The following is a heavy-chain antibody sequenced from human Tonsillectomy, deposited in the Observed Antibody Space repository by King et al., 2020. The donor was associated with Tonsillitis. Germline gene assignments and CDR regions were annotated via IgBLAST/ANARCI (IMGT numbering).Heavy chain of an antibody. V-gene: IGHV3-23*04. CDR3: AKAYYGSGSYYNCLDY. CDR2: LTGSGGST. Sequence: VQLVESGGGLVQPGGSLRLSCAASGFTFSSYAMSWVRQAPGKGLEGVSALTGSGGSTYYADSVKGRLTISRDNSKNTLFLQMNSLRAEDTAVYYCAKAYYGSGSYYNCLDYWGQGTLVTVSS. D-gene: IGHD3-10*01. J-gene: IGHJ4*02. CDR1: GFTFSSYA.